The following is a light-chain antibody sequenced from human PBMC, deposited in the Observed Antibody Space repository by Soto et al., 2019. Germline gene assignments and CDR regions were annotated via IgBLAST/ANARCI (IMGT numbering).Light chain of an antibody. CDR3: SSYTSSSTLVV. CDR2: DVS. Sequence: QSVLTQPASASGSPGQSITISCTGTNSDVGGYNYVSWYQQHPGKAPKLMIYDVSNRPSGVSNRFSGSKSGNTASLTISGFQAEDEADYYCSSYTSSSTLVVFGGGTQLTVL. J-gene: IGLJ2*01. CDR1: NSDVGGYNY. V-gene: IGLV2-14*03.